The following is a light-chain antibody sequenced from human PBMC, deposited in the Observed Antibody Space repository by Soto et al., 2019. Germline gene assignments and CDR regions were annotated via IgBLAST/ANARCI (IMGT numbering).Light chain of an antibody. V-gene: IGLV2-14*01. Sequence: QSALTQPASVSGSPGQSITISCTGTSSDVGGYNYVSWYQQHPGKAPKLMIYEVSNRPSGVSNRFSGSKSGNTASLTISRLQAEDEADYYCSSYTSSSSYVFGTGTKVTV. J-gene: IGLJ1*01. CDR3: SSYTSSSSYV. CDR2: EVS. CDR1: SSDVGGYNY.